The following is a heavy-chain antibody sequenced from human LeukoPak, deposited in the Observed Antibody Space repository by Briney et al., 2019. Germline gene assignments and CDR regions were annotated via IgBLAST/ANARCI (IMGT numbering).Heavy chain of an antibody. CDR2: IYYSGST. CDR3: ARLLGYDFWSGYFDY. D-gene: IGHD3-3*01. J-gene: IGHJ4*02. CDR1: GGSISSSSYY. Sequence: SETLSLTCTVSGGSISSSSYYWGWIRQPPGKGLEWIGSIYYSGSTYYNPSLKSRVTISVGTSKNQFSLKLSSVTAADTAVYYCARLLGYDFWSGYFDYWGQGTLVTVSS. V-gene: IGHV4-39*01.